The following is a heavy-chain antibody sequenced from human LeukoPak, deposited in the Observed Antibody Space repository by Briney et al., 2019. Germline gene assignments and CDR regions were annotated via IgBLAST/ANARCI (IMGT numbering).Heavy chain of an antibody. J-gene: IGHJ4*02. D-gene: IGHD2-15*01. V-gene: IGHV3-48*01. Sequence: GGSLRLSCAASGFTFSSYSMSWVRQAPGKGLEWVSSITYRSRASYYADSVKGRFTISRDNVKNLLYLQMDSLRAEDTAVYYCARAYCSSGSCFGWRQGTLVTVSS. CDR1: GFTFSSYS. CDR3: ARAYCSSGSCFG. CDR2: ITYRSRAS.